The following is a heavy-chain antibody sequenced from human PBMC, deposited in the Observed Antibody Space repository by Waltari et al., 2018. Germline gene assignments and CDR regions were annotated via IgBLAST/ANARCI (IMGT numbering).Heavy chain of an antibody. V-gene: IGHV4-34*01. Sequence: QVQLQQWGAGLLKPSETLSLTCAVYGGSFSGYYWSWIRQPPGKGLEWIGEINHCGSTNYNPPLKSRVTISVYTSKHQFALKLSSVTAADTAVYYCARGKRKLAGGLRLGLDYYGMDVWGQGTTVTVSS. J-gene: IGHJ6*02. CDR1: GGSFSGYY. CDR2: INHCGST. D-gene: IGHD3-16*01. CDR3: ARGKRKLAGGLRLGLDYYGMDV.